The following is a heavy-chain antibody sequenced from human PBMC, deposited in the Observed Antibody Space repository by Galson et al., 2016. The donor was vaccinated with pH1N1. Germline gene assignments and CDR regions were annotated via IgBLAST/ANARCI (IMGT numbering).Heavy chain of an antibody. V-gene: IGHV3-48*01. CDR1: GFTFSSYS. CDR2: ISSSSSTI. D-gene: IGHD1-14*01. CDR3: ARVNHYYYYGMDV. Sequence: SLRLSCAASGFTFSSYSMNWVRQAPGKGLEWVSYISSSSSTIYYADSVKGRFTISRDNAKNSLYLQMNSLRAEDTAVYYCARVNHYYYYGMDVWGQGNPGHRLL. J-gene: IGHJ6*02.